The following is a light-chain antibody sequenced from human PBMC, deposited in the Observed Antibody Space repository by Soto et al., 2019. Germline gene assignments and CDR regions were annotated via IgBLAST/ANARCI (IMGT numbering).Light chain of an antibody. CDR1: PSVRTY. V-gene: IGKV3-11*01. CDR3: QHRSNWPLT. J-gene: IGKJ4*01. CDR2: DAS. Sequence: EIVLTQPPGTLSLSPGERATLSCRASPSVRTYLAWYQQKPGQPPRLLIYDASNRATGIPARFSGSGSGTAFTLTIGSLEPADFAIYYCQHRSNWPLTFGGGTKVEIK.